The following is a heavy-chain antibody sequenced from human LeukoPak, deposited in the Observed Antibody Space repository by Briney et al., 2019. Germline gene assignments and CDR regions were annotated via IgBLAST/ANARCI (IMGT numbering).Heavy chain of an antibody. V-gene: IGHV1-18*01. D-gene: IGHD3-10*01. CDR3: ARGHRTLPPGVRARKQQEAYNYFDP. J-gene: IGHJ5*02. Sequence: GASVKVSCKASGYILSNNGITWVRQAPGQGLEWMGWITVYNGHTNYAQKFQDRVTMTTDTSANTAYMELRSLRSDDTAVYYCARGHRTLPPGVRARKQQEAYNYFDPWGQGTLVTVS. CDR1: GYILSNNG. CDR2: ITVYNGHT.